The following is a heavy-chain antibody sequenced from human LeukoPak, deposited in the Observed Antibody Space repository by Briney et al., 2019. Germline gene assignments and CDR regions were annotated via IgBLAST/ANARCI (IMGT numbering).Heavy chain of an antibody. CDR2: ISSSSSTI. CDR3: ARWMIVGATAGGY. V-gene: IGHV3-48*04. D-gene: IGHD1-26*01. J-gene: IGHJ4*02. CDR1: GFTVSSNY. Sequence: PGGSLRLSCSASGFTVSSNYMSWVRQAPGKGLEWVSYISSSSSTIYYADSVKGRFTISRDNAKNSLYLQMNGLRAEDTAVYYCARWMIVGATAGGYWGQGTLVTVSS.